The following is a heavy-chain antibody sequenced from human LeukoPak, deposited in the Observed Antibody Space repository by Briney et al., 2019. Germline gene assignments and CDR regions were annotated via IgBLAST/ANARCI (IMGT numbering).Heavy chain of an antibody. D-gene: IGHD4-11*01. J-gene: IGHJ4*02. V-gene: IGHV4-59*01. CDR3: ARHRGSANYSDYWVDY. Sequence: SGTLSLTCTVSGGSISSYYWSWIRQPPGRGLELIGYIYYSGSTNYNPSLKSRVTISVDTSKNQFSLKLSSVTAADTAVYYCARHRGSANYSDYWVDYWGQGTLVSVSS. CDR1: GGSISSYY. CDR2: IYYSGST.